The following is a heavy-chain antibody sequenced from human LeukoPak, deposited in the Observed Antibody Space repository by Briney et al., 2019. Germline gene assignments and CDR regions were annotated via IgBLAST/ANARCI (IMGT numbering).Heavy chain of an antibody. J-gene: IGHJ4*02. Sequence: SETLSLTCTVSGGSVNSGNYYWTWIRQPAGKRLEWIGRIYTSGSTNYNPSLKSRVTISIDASKNQFSLRLSSVTAADTAVYYCARLDYDYVWGSYRYSYYFDYWGQGTLVTVSS. CDR3: ARLDYDYVWGSYRYSYYFDY. V-gene: IGHV4-61*02. CDR2: IYTSGST. D-gene: IGHD3-16*02. CDR1: GGSVNSGNYY.